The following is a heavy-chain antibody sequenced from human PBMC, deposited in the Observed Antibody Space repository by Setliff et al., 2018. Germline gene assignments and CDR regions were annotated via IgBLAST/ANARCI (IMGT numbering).Heavy chain of an antibody. CDR3: SRLVRYCNRTPCQRLPGGEF. D-gene: IGHD2-15*01. J-gene: IGHJ4*02. V-gene: IGHV1-18*01. Sequence: SSVKVSCKTSCYTFTDYGINWVRQAPGQGLEWMGWISAHTGNTYYTPKLHGRVTLTTDTSTSTAYMELTSLGADDTAVYYCSRLVRYCNRTPCQRLPGGEFWGQGTLVTVSS. CDR2: ISAHTGNT. CDR1: CYTFTDYG.